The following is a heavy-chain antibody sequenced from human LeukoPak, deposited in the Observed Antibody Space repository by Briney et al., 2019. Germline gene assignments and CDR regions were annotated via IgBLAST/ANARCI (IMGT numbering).Heavy chain of an antibody. J-gene: IGHJ4*02. Sequence: PSETLSLTCAVYGGSFSGYYWSWIRQPPGKGLEWIGEINHSGSTNYNPSLKSRVTISVDTSKNQFSLKLSSVTAADTAVYYCATRESLFLEWLPQGDWGQGTLVTVCS. D-gene: IGHD3-3*01. V-gene: IGHV4-34*01. CDR1: GGSFSGYY. CDR3: ATRESLFLEWLPQGD. CDR2: INHSGST.